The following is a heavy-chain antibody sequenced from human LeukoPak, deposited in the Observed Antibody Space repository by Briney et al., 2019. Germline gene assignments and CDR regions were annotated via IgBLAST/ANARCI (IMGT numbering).Heavy chain of an antibody. V-gene: IGHV3-48*04. CDR1: GFTFKTYG. CDR3: AKDSVAGATHYFDH. Sequence: GGSLRLSCAASGFTFKTYGMNWVRQAPGKGLEWVSYISSSSSTISYADSVKGRFTISRDNAKNSLYLQMNSLRAEDTAVYYCAKDSVAGATHYFDHWGQGTLVAVSS. J-gene: IGHJ4*02. CDR2: ISSSSSTI. D-gene: IGHD1-26*01.